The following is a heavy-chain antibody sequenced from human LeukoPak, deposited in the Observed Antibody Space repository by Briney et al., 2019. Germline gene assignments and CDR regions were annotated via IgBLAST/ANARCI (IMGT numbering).Heavy chain of an antibody. Sequence: GGSLRLSCAASGFTFSSYAMSWVRQAPGKGLEWVSTISGSGGSTYYADSVKGRCTISRDNSKNTQYLHMNSLRAEDTAVYYCAKMGSSGYFYWGQGTLVTVSS. V-gene: IGHV3-23*01. J-gene: IGHJ4*02. CDR2: ISGSGGST. CDR1: GFTFSSYA. CDR3: AKMGSSGYFY. D-gene: IGHD3-22*01.